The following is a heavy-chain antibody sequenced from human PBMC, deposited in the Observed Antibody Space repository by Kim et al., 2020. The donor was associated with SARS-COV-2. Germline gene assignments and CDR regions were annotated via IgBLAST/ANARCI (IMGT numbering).Heavy chain of an antibody. Sequence: SETLSLTCAVSGGSISSGGYSWSWIRQPPGKGLEWIGYIYHSGSTYYNPSLKSRVTISVDRSKNQFSLKLSSVTAADTAVYYCARGTRFFGAFDIWVQGT. CDR3: ARGTRFFGAFDI. D-gene: IGHD3-3*01. V-gene: IGHV4-30-2*01. CDR2: IYHSGST. J-gene: IGHJ3*02. CDR1: GGSISSGGYS.